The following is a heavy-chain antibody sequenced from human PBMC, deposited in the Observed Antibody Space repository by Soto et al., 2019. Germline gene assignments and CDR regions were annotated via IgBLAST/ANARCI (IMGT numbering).Heavy chain of an antibody. J-gene: IGHJ4*02. V-gene: IGHV2-26*01. CDR1: GFSLSNARLG. CDR3: ARIRAVATRGHNSGIDY. CDR2: IFSNDEK. D-gene: IGHD5-12*01. Sequence: QVTLKESGPVLVNPTETLTLTCTVSGFSLSNARLGMSWIRQPPGKALEWLAHIFSNDEKSYSTSLKSRLTISKDTSKSQVVLTMTNMDPVDTGTYYCARIRAVATRGHNSGIDYWGQGSLVTVSS.